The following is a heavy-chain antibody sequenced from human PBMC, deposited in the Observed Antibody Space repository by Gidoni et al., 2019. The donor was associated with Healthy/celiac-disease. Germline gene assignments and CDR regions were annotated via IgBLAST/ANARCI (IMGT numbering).Heavy chain of an antibody. V-gene: IGHV1-46*01. J-gene: IGHJ4*02. D-gene: IGHD2-15*01. CDR1: GYTFTSYT. Sequence: QVQLVQSGAEVKKPGASVTGSCKASGYTFTSYTMHWVRQAPGQGLEWMGIINPSGGSTSYAQKFQGRVTMTRDTSTSTVYMELSSLRSEDTAVYYCARSLVVVVAASVGDYSYWGQGTLVTVSS. CDR3: ARSLVVVVAASVGDYSY. CDR2: INPSGGST.